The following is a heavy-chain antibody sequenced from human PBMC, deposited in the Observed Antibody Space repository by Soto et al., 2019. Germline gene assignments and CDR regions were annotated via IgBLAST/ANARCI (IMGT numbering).Heavy chain of an antibody. CDR3: ARDPKYYYDSSGLDV. J-gene: IGHJ6*02. CDR2: ISSSGSTI. Sequence: VGSLRLSCAASGFTFSSYEMNWVRQAPGKGLEWVSYISSSGSTIYYADSAKGRFTISRDNAKNSLYLQMNSLRAEDTAVYYCARDPKYYYDSSGLDVWGQGTTVTVSS. V-gene: IGHV3-48*03. CDR1: GFTFSSYE. D-gene: IGHD3-22*01.